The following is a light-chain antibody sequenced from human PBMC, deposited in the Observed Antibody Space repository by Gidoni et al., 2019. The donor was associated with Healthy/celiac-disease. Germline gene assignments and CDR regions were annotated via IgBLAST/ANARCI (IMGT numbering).Light chain of an antibody. Sequence: EIVLTQSPGTLSLSPGERATLSCRASQSVSSSYLAWYQQKPGQAPRLLIYGASSRATGIPDRFSGSGSGTDFTLTISRLEPEDFAVYYCQQYGSSPRTFXPXTKVDIK. CDR1: QSVSSSY. V-gene: IGKV3-20*01. CDR2: GAS. CDR3: QQYGSSPRT. J-gene: IGKJ3*01.